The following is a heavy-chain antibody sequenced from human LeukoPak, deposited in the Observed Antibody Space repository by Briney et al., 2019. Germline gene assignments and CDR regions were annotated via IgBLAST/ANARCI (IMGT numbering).Heavy chain of an antibody. CDR2: INAYNGNT. CDR1: GYTFTSYG. J-gene: IGHJ4*02. D-gene: IGHD3-10*01. Sequence: EASVTVTCMVSGYTFTSYGLSWVRQAPGQGLEWMGWINAYNGNTNYAQELQGRVTMTTDTSTSTAYMELRSLRSDDTATYYCARANVVRGVTLYYFDYWGQGTLVTVSS. CDR3: ARANVVRGVTLYYFDY. V-gene: IGHV1-18*01.